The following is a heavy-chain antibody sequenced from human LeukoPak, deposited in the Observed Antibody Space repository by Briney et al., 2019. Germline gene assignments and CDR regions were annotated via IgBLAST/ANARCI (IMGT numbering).Heavy chain of an antibody. D-gene: IGHD3-3*01. J-gene: IGHJ4*02. CDR1: GFTFSNYW. V-gene: IGHV3-7*05. CDR3: AREDQPSGTFDY. CDR2: IKQDGSEK. Sequence: AGGSVRLSCAASGFTFSNYWMTWVRQAPGKGLEWVANIKQDGSEKYYVDSVKGRFTISRDNAKNSLYLQMNSLRAEDTALYYCAREDQPSGTFDYWGQGILVTVSS.